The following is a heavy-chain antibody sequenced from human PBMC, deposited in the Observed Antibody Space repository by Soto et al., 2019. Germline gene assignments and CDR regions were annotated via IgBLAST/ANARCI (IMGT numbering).Heavy chain of an antibody. CDR1: GGTFSSYA. CDR2: IIPIFGTA. Sequence: QVQLVQSGAEVKKPGSSVKVSCKASGGTFSSYAISWVRQSPGQGLEWMGGIIPIFGTANYAQKCQGRVTITAEESTSTAYMALSSLRSEDTAVYYCIGTVVTPGYYYYGMDVWGQGTTVTVSS. D-gene: IGHD2-21*02. J-gene: IGHJ6*02. V-gene: IGHV1-69*12. CDR3: IGTVVTPGYYYYGMDV.